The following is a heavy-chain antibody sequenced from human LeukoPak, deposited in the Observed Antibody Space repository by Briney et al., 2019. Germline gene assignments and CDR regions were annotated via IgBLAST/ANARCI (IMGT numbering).Heavy chain of an antibody. Sequence: SETLSLTCAISGGSITSSKYFWGWIRQPPGKELELIGIISYSGSTDYNPSLKSRVTISTDTSTNQFSLKLTSVTAADTAVYYCAGLGVMVLVYQFEYWGRGTPVTVSS. J-gene: IGHJ4*02. D-gene: IGHD2-8*01. CDR1: GGSITSSKYF. CDR3: AGLGVMVLVYQFEY. V-gene: IGHV4-39*07. CDR2: ISYSGST.